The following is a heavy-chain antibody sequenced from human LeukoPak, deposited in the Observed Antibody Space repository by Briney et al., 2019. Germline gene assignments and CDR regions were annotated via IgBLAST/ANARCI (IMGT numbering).Heavy chain of an antibody. V-gene: IGHV1-2*02. CDR1: GYTFTGYY. D-gene: IGHD2-2*01. CDR3: ARDRGRSGQLLISWFDP. Sequence: GASVKVSCKASGYTFTGYYMHWVRQAPGQGLEWMGWINPNSGGTNYAQKFQGRVTMTRDPPISTAYMELSRLRSADTAVYYCARDRGRSGQLLISWFDPWGQGTLVTVSS. CDR2: INPNSGGT. J-gene: IGHJ5*02.